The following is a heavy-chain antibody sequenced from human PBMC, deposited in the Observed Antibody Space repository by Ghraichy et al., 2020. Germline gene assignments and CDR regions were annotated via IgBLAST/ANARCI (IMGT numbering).Heavy chain of an antibody. CDR2: IYSSGSP. CDR3: ARDQGGYGDYVFAY. CDR1: GAAISSYY. V-gene: IGHV4-59*01. J-gene: IGHJ4*02. D-gene: IGHD4-17*01. Sequence: SETLSLTCTVSGAAISSYYWTWIRQPPGEGLEWIGYIYSSGSPNYNPPLRGRVTMSADTSKNQVSLKLTSVTAADTAVYYCARDQGGYGDYVFAYWGQGTLVTVSS.